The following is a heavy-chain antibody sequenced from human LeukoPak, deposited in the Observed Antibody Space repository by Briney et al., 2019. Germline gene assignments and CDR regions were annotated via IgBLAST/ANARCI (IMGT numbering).Heavy chain of an antibody. D-gene: IGHD2-2*01. J-gene: IGHJ4*02. CDR1: GGSISSGSYY. V-gene: IGHV4-61*02. CDR3: ARAHYQLLSLDY. Sequence: ASETLSLTCTVSGGSISSGSYYWSWIRQPAGKRLEWIGRIYTSGSTNYNPSLKSRVTISVDTSKNQFSLKLSSVTAADTAVYYCARAHYQLLSLDYWGQGTLVTVSS. CDR2: IYTSGST.